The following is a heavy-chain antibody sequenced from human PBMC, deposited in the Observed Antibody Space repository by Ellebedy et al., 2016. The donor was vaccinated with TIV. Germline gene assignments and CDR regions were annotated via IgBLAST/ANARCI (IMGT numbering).Heavy chain of an antibody. V-gene: IGHV3-23*01. Sequence: PGGSLRLSCAASGFTFSSYAMSWVRQAPGKGLEWVSTISHTGGRTYYADSVGGRFTISRDNSKKTLYLQMNSLSAEDTAVYYCARGRGGGSDSSTPRYYFDYWGQGTLVTASS. CDR3: ARGRGGGSDSSTPRYYFDY. CDR1: GFTFSSYA. CDR2: ISHTGGRT. D-gene: IGHD2-2*01. J-gene: IGHJ4*02.